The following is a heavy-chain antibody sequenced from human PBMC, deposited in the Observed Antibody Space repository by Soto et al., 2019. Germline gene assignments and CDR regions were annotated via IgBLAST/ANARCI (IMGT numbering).Heavy chain of an antibody. CDR3: ARVPPYSAYYFDY. CDR1: GFTFSSYE. CDR2: ISSSGSTI. V-gene: IGHV3-48*03. D-gene: IGHD4-4*01. J-gene: IGHJ4*02. Sequence: PGGSLRLSCAASGFTFSSYEMNWVRQAPGKGLEWVSYISSSGSTIYYADSVKGRFTISRDNAKNSLYLQMNSLRAEDTAVYYCARVPPYSAYYFDYWGQGTLVTVSS.